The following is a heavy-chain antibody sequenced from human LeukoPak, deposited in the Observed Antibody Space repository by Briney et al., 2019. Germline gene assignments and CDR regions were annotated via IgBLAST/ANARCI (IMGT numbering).Heavy chain of an antibody. CDR2: IYYSGST. CDR1: GGSISTSNYY. D-gene: IGHD3-10*01. V-gene: IGHV4-39*01. CDR3: ASSPPSRGYPLPFDAFDI. Sequence: SETLSLTCTVSGGSISTSNYYWGWIRQPPGKGLDWIGSIYYSGSTYYNPSLKSRVTISVDTSKNQFSLKLSSVTAADTAVYYCASSPPSRGYPLPFDAFDIWGQGTMVTVSS. J-gene: IGHJ3*02.